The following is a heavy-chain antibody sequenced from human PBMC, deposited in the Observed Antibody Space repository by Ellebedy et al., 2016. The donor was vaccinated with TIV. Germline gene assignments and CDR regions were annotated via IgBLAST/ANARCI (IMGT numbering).Heavy chain of an antibody. CDR1: GYTFTSYD. D-gene: IGHD3-22*01. CDR3: ARGVIHSSGYYYALATLLNKYYYYGMDV. J-gene: IGHJ6*02. Sequence: AASVKVSCKASGYTFTSYDINWVRQATGQGLEWMGWMNPNSGNTGYAQKFQGRVTMTRNTSISTAYMELSSLRSEDTAVYYCARGVIHSSGYYYALATLLNKYYYYGMDVWGQGTTVTVSS. CDR2: MNPNSGNT. V-gene: IGHV1-8*01.